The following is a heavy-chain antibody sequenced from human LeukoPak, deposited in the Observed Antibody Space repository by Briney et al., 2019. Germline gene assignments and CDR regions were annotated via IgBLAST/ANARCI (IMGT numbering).Heavy chain of an antibody. J-gene: IGHJ3*02. Sequence: PGGSLRLSCAASGFTVSSNYMSWVRQAPGKGLEWVSVIYSGGSTYYADSVKGRFTISRHNSKNTLYLQMNSLRAEDTAVYYCARYCSGGSCYSSEAFDIWGQGTMVTVSS. CDR2: IYSGGST. V-gene: IGHV3-53*04. D-gene: IGHD2-15*01. CDR1: GFTVSSNY. CDR3: ARYCSGGSCYSSEAFDI.